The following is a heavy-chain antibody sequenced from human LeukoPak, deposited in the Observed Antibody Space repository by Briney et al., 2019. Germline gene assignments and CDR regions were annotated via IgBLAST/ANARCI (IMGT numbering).Heavy chain of an antibody. D-gene: IGHD3-10*01. Sequence: SETLSLTCTVSSGSISSSSYYWGWIRQPPGKGLEWIGSIYYSGSTYYNPSLKSRVTISVDTPKNQFSLKLSSVTAADTAVYYCARRDGGFGELDYWGQGTLVTVSS. CDR2: IYYSGST. CDR3: ARRDGGFGELDY. CDR1: SGSISSSSYY. J-gene: IGHJ4*02. V-gene: IGHV4-39*01.